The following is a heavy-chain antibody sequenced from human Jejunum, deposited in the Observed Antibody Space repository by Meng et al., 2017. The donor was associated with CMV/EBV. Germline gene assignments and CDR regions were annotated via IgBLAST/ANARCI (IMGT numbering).Heavy chain of an antibody. D-gene: IGHD1/OR15-1a*01. CDR1: GFIFSLYF. Sequence: LLRLSRPALPPPWASVMVSCQGSGFIFSLYFFHCFRPSPGPWLELLGMIRPSGGTAIGQMFQGRVTVTRDPFISTAYLELNILTSVDWAISYCAREEQGHDYWGQGTLVTVSS. V-gene: IGHV1-2*02. CDR2: IRPSGGT. J-gene: IGHJ4*02. CDR3: AREEQGHDY.